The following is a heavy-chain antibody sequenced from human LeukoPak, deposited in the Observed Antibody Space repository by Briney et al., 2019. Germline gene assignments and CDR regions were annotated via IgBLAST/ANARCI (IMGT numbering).Heavy chain of an antibody. J-gene: IGHJ4*02. Sequence: GASVKVSCKASGYTFTGYYMHWVRQAPGQGLEWMGWINPNSGGTNYAQKFQGRVTMIRDTSISTAYMELSRLRSDDTAVYYCARDPALYYGDYQSNYWGQGTLVTVSS. V-gene: IGHV1-2*02. CDR1: GYTFTGYY. CDR2: INPNSGGT. D-gene: IGHD4-17*01. CDR3: ARDPALYYGDYQSNY.